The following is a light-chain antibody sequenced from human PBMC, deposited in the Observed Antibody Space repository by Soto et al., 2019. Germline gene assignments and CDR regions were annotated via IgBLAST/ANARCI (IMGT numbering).Light chain of an antibody. CDR2: SAS. J-gene: IGKJ4*01. Sequence: DIQMTQSPSSLSASVGDRVTITCRASQGIRNDLGWYQQKPGMAPKRLIYSASTLQGGVPSRFSGSASGTEFSLAICSLQPEYFATYYCRQCFMYPRTFDGGTKVEIK. CDR1: QGIRND. V-gene: IGKV1-17*01. CDR3: RQCFMYPRT.